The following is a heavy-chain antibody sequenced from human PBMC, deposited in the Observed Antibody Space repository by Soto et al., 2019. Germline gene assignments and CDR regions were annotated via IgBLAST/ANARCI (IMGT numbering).Heavy chain of an antibody. J-gene: IGHJ5*02. Sequence: SETLSLTCTVSGGSISSGGYYWSWIRQHPGKGLEWIGYIYYSGSTYYNPSLKSRVTISVDTSKNQFSLKLSSVTAADTAVYYCARDAPYYSFFDPWGQGTLVTVSS. CDR1: GGSISSGGYY. CDR3: ARDAPYYSFFDP. D-gene: IGHD3-10*01. V-gene: IGHV4-31*02. CDR2: IYYSGST.